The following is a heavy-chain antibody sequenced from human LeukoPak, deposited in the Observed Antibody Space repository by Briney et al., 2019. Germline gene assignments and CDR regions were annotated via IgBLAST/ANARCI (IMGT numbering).Heavy chain of an antibody. V-gene: IGHV3-23*01. CDR2: IRGNSGST. CDR1: GFTFSIYA. Sequence: GGSLRLSCAASGFTFSIYAMSWVRQAPGKGLEWVSVIRGNSGSTYYADSVKGRFTISRDNSKNTLYLQMNSLRAEDTAIYYCAKDPYGDYGGIDYWGQGTLVTVSS. D-gene: IGHD4-17*01. CDR3: AKDPYGDYGGIDY. J-gene: IGHJ4*02.